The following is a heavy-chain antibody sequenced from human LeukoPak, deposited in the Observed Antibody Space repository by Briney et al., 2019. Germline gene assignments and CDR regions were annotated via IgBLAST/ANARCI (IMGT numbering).Heavy chain of an antibody. Sequence: SETLSLTCTVSGGSIINFYWSWIRQTPGKGLEWIGYVYYLGTTAYNPSLESRVTISVDTSKNHFSLKPSSLTAADTGVYYCAKGRGPFDPWGQGTLVTVSS. CDR2: VYYLGTT. V-gene: IGHV4-59*01. J-gene: IGHJ5*02. D-gene: IGHD3-10*01. CDR3: AKGRGPFDP. CDR1: GGSIINFY.